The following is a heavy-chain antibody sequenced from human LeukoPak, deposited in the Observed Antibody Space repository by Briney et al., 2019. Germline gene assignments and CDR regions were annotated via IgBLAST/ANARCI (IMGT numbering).Heavy chain of an antibody. V-gene: IGHV4-61*02. Sequence: SETLSLTCTVSGGSISSGSYYWSWIRQPAGKGLEWIGRIYTSGSTNYNPSLKSRVTISVDTSKNQFSLKLSSVTAADTAVYYCARDISEEQWLGEGGFDPWGQGTLVTVSS. CDR3: ARDISEEQWLGEGGFDP. CDR1: GGSISSGSYY. J-gene: IGHJ5*02. CDR2: IYTSGST. D-gene: IGHD6-19*01.